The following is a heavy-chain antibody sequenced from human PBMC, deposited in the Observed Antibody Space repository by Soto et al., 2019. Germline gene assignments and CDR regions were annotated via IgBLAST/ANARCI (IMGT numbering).Heavy chain of an antibody. CDR1: GVSMRNSY. Sequence: ASETLSLTCSVSGVSMRNSYWTWIRQSAGKGLEWIGRISTSGNTNYNPSLNSRLTMSVDTSKNQVSLKLTSVTAADTAVYYCARGGGVPALGDPWGQGTLVTVS. CDR3: ARGGGVPALGDP. CDR2: ISTSGNT. J-gene: IGHJ5*02. V-gene: IGHV4-4*07. D-gene: IGHD3-16*01.